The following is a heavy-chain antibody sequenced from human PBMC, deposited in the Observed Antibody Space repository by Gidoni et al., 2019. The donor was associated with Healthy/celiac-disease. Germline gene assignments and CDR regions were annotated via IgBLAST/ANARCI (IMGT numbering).Heavy chain of an antibody. J-gene: IGHJ4*02. V-gene: IGHV4-38-2*01. CDR2: IYHSGST. Sequence: QVQLQESGPGLVKPSETLSLTCAVSGYSISSGYYWGWIRQPPGKGLEWIGSIYHSGSTYYNPSLKSRVTISVDTSKNQFSLKLSSVTAADTAVYCCASLPDPDEPYYFDYWGQGTLVTVSS. CDR3: ASLPDPDEPYYFDY. CDR1: GYSISSGYY.